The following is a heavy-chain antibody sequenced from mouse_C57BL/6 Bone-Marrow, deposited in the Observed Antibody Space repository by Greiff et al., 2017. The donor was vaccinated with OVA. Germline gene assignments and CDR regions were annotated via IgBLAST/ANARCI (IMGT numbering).Heavy chain of an antibody. Sequence: EVQRVESGGDLVKPGGSLKLSCAASGFTFSSYGMSWVRQTPDKRLEWVATISNGGSYTYYPDSVKGRVTISRDTAKNTLYLQLSSLKSEDTAMYYCARGVTPYYFDYWGQGTTLTVSS. CDR1: GFTFSSYG. J-gene: IGHJ2*01. D-gene: IGHD2-2*01. CDR2: ISNGGSYT. CDR3: ARGVTPYYFDY. V-gene: IGHV5-6*01.